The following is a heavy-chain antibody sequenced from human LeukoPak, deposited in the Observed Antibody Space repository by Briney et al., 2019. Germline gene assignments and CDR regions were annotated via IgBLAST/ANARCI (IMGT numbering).Heavy chain of an antibody. V-gene: IGHV3-43*01. CDR3: AKDLSTVTTGGYFDY. J-gene: IGHJ4*02. Sequence: PGGSLRLSCAASGFTFDDYTMHWVRQAPGKGLEWVSLISWDGGSTYYADSVKGRFTISRDNSKNSLYLQMNSLRTEDTALYYCAKDLSTVTTGGYFDYWGQGTLVTVSS. CDR2: ISWDGGST. D-gene: IGHD4-17*01. CDR1: GFTFDDYT.